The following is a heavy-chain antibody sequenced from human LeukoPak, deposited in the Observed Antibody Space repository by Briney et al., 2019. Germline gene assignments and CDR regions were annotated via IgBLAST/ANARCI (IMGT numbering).Heavy chain of an antibody. CDR3: ARGGLIYYDSSGYDHDAFDI. CDR1: GGSISSGDYY. D-gene: IGHD3-22*01. J-gene: IGHJ3*02. V-gene: IGHV4-30-4*01. CDR2: IYYSGST. Sequence: PSQTLSLTCTVSGGSISSGDYYWSWIRQPPGKGLEWIGYIYYSGSTYYNPSLKSRVTISVDTSKNQFSLKLSSVTAADTAVYYCARGGLIYYDSSGYDHDAFDIWGQGTMVTVSS.